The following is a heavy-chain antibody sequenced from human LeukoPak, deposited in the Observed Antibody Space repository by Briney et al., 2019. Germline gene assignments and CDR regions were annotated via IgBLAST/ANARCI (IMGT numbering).Heavy chain of an antibody. V-gene: IGHV4-34*01. J-gene: IGHJ4*02. D-gene: IGHD6-13*01. Sequence: PSETLSLTCAVYGGSFSGYYWGWIRQPPGKGLEWIGEINHSGSTNYNPSLKSRVTISVDTSKNQFSLKLSSVTAADTAVYYCARGYSSSWRTIDYWGQGTLVTVSS. CDR1: GGSFSGYY. CDR3: ARGYSSSWRTIDY. CDR2: INHSGST.